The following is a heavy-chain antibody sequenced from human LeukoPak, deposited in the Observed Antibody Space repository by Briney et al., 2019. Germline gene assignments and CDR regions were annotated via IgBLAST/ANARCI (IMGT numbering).Heavy chain of an antibody. D-gene: IGHD3-22*01. CDR2: INPNSGGT. V-gene: IGHV1-2*02. J-gene: IGHJ4*02. CDR1: GYTFTGYY. CDR3: ARPPYYYDSSGPFDY. Sequence: SVKVSCQASGYTFTGYYMHWVRQAPGQGLEWMGWINPNSGGTNYAQKFQGRVTMTRDTSISTAYMELSRLRSDDTAVYYCARPPYYYDSSGPFDYWGQGTLVTVSS.